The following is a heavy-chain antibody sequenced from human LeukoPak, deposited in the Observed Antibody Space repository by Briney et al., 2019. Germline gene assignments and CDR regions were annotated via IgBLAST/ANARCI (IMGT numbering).Heavy chain of an antibody. CDR2: ISSTSNTI. D-gene: IGHD1-26*01. CDR3: ARYYSGSYDY. CDR1: GFTFSTFS. J-gene: IGHJ4*02. V-gene: IGHV3-48*01. Sequence: GGSLRLSCAASGFTFSTFSMDWVRQAPGRGLQWLSYISSTSNTIYYADSLKGRFTISRDNAKNSLYLQMNSLRAEDTAVYYCARYYSGSYDYWGQGTLVTVSS.